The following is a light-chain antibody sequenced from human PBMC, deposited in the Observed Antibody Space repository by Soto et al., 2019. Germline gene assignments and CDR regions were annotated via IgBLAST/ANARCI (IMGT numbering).Light chain of an antibody. J-gene: IGLJ1*01. CDR1: TSAVGGYNY. Sequence: QSVLTQPPSASGSPGQQLTFPSPETTSAVGGYNYVSWYQQHPGKAPKLMIYEVSKRPSGVPDRFSGSKSGNTASLTVSGLQAEDEADYYCSSYAGSNNNVFGTGTKLTVL. V-gene: IGLV2-8*01. CDR2: EVS. CDR3: SSYAGSNNNV.